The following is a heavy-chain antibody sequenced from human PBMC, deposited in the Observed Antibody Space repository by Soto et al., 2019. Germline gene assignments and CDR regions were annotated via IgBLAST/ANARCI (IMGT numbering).Heavy chain of an antibody. J-gene: IGHJ4*02. D-gene: IGHD3-3*01. Sequence: SETLSLTCTVSGGSISSGDYYWSWIRQPPGKGLEWIGYIYYSGSTYYNPSLKSRVTISVDTSKNQFSLKLSSVTAADTAVYYCARVVPGVVKIFDYWGQGTLVTVSS. CDR3: ARVVPGVVKIFDY. V-gene: IGHV4-30-4*01. CDR1: GGSISSGDYY. CDR2: IYYSGST.